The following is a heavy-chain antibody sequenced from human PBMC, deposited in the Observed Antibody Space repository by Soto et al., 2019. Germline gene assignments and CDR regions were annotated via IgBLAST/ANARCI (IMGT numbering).Heavy chain of an antibody. Sequence: GGSLRLSCAASGFTFSSYGMHWVRQAPGKGLEWVAVIWYDGSNKYYADSVKGRFTISRDNSKNTLYLQMNSLRAEDTAVYYCARSYSGYDSDWFDPWGQGTLVTVSS. V-gene: IGHV3-33*01. J-gene: IGHJ5*02. D-gene: IGHD5-12*01. CDR3: ARSYSGYDSDWFDP. CDR1: GFTFSSYG. CDR2: IWYDGSNK.